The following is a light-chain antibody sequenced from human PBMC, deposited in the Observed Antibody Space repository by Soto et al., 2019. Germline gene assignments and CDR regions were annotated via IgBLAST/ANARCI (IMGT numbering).Light chain of an antibody. Sequence: DIQMTQSPSTLSASVGDRVTITCRASQSLSKWLAWYQQKPGKAPKLLIYQASNLEDGVTSRLSGSGSVTEFTLTISGLQPDDFSTYFCEQYDVCPLTFGGGTKVEIK. CDR3: EQYDVCPLT. CDR2: QAS. V-gene: IGKV1-5*03. CDR1: QSLSKW. J-gene: IGKJ4*01.